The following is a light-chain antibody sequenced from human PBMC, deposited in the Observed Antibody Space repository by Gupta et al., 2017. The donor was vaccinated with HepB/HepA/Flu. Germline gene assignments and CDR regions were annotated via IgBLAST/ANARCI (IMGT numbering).Light chain of an antibody. V-gene: IGKV3-20*01. J-gene: IGKJ1*01. CDR1: QSVSGTS. CDR3: QQYGSSRT. CDR2: AAS. Sequence: EIVLTQSPGTLSLSPGERATLSCRASQSVSGTSLAWYQQKHGQAPRLLIYAASSRATGIPDRFSGSGSGTDFTLTISRLEPGDFAVYYCQQYGSSRTFGQGTKVEIK.